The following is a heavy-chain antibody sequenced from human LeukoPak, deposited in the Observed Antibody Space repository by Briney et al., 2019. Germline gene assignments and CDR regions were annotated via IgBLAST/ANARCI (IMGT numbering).Heavy chain of an antibody. CDR2: IYSGGST. V-gene: IGHV3-53*01. J-gene: IGHJ4*02. Sequence: GGSLRLSCAASGFTFSSHTMNWVRQAPGKGLEWVSIIYSGGSTYYADSVKGRFTISRDNSRNTLNLQINSLRAEDTAVYYCARFRCGGGSCYADYWGQGTLVTVSS. D-gene: IGHD2-15*01. CDR3: ARFRCGGGSCYADY. CDR1: GFTFSSHT.